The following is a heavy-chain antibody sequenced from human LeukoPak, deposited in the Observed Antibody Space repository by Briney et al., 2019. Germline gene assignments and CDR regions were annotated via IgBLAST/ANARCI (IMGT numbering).Heavy chain of an antibody. CDR3: ARGRKFYDY. Sequence: GGSLRLSCAASGFTFSNYWMSWVRQAPGKWLEWVANIKQDGSDKDYVDSVKGRFTISRDNAKNSLYLQMNSLRAEATAVFHCARGRKFYDYWGQGTLVSVSS. V-gene: IGHV3-7*04. CDR1: GFTFSNYW. CDR2: IKQDGSDK. J-gene: IGHJ4*02. D-gene: IGHD1-14*01.